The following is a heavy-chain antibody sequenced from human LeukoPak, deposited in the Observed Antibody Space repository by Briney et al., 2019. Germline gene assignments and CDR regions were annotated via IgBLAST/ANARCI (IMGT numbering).Heavy chain of an antibody. CDR2: IYYSGST. Sequence: SETLSLTCTVSGGSISSYYWSWIRQPPGKGLEWIRYIYYSGSTNYNPSLKSRVTISVDTSKNQFSLKLSSVTAADTAVYYCARHVVTPSITIFGVVENWFDPWGQGTLVTVSS. CDR1: GGSISSYY. J-gene: IGHJ5*02. CDR3: ARHVVTPSITIFGVVENWFDP. D-gene: IGHD3-3*01. V-gene: IGHV4-59*08.